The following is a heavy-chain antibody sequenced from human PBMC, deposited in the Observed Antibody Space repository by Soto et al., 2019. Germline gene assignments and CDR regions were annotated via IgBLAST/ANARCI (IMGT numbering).Heavy chain of an antibody. V-gene: IGHV4-34*01. CDR1: GGSFSGYY. Sequence: QVQLQQWGAGLLKPSETLSLTCAVYGGSFSGYYWSWIRQPPGKGLEWIGEINHSGSTNYTPSLKSRVTISVDTSKNQFSLKLSSVTAADTAVYYCARGRSLAECSSTSCYYYYFDYWGQGTLGTVSS. D-gene: IGHD2-2*01. J-gene: IGHJ4*02. CDR2: INHSGST. CDR3: ARGRSLAECSSTSCYYYYFDY.